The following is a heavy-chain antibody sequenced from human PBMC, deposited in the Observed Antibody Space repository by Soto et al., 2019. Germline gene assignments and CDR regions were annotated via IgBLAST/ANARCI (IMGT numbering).Heavy chain of an antibody. CDR2: IIPIFGTA. D-gene: IGHD3-10*01. Sequence: SVKVSCKASGGTFSSYAISWVRQAPGQGLDWMGVIIPIFGTANYSQKFQGRVTITVDESTSIAYMELSSLRFEDTAVYYCSRGYYYGSGSYFQYNWFDPWGQGTLVTVSS. V-gene: IGHV1-69*13. J-gene: IGHJ5*02. CDR3: SRGYYYGSGSYFQYNWFDP. CDR1: GGTFSSYA.